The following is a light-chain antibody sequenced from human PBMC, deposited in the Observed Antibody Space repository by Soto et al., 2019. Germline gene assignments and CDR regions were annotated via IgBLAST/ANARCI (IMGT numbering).Light chain of an antibody. J-gene: IGKJ1*01. Sequence: ESVLTQSPGTLSLSPREKATLSCRASQSVSSSYLAWYQQKAGEAPRLLIYGASSRATGIPDRFSGSASGTVFTLTVSRLEPEDFAVYYCQQFGSSSWTFGQGTK. CDR3: QQFGSSSWT. CDR1: QSVSSSY. V-gene: IGKV3-20*01. CDR2: GAS.